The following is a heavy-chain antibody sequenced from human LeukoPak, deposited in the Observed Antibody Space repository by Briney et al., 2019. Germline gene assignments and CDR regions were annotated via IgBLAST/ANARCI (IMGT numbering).Heavy chain of an antibody. Sequence: PGGSLRLSCAASGFIFSDYYMAWIRQAPGKGLECVSYISIGATTIYYADSVKGRFTISRDNAKNSLYLQMNSLRAEDTALYHCARAQSGRSRSTPLVYWGQGTLVTVSS. CDR1: GFIFSDYY. D-gene: IGHD3-3*01. V-gene: IGHV3-11*01. J-gene: IGHJ4*02. CDR3: ARAQSGRSRSTPLVY. CDR2: ISIGATTI.